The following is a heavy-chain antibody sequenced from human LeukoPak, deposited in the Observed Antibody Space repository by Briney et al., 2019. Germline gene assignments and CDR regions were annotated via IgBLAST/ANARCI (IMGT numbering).Heavy chain of an antibody. V-gene: IGHV3-64*01. D-gene: IGHD6-19*01. CDR2: ISSNGGST. CDR1: GFTFSSYA. J-gene: IGHJ4*02. Sequence: SGGSLRLSCAASGFTFSSYAMHWVRQAPGKGLEYASAISSNGGSTYYANSVKGRFTISRDNSKNTLYLQMGSLRAEDMAVYYCARGSSGWYYFDYWGQGTLVTVSS. CDR3: ARGSSGWYYFDY.